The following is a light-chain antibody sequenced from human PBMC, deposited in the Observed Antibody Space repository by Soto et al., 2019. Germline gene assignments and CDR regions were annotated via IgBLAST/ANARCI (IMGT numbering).Light chain of an antibody. CDR3: QQRSNWIT. V-gene: IGKV3-11*01. CDR2: DAS. CDR1: QSVSSY. J-gene: IGKJ5*01. Sequence: EIVLTQSPATLSLSPGERATLSCRASQSVSSYLAWYQQKPGQAPMLLIYDASNRATGIPARFSGSGSGTDFPLTISSIEPEDFAVYYCQQRSNWITFGQGTRLEIK.